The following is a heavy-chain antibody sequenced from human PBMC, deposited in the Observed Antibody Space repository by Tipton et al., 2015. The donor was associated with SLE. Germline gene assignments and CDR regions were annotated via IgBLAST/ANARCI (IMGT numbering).Heavy chain of an antibody. CDR2: IYYSGST. D-gene: IGHD5-18*01. CDR3: ARDKGDTYGLRLDY. V-gene: IGHV4-28*03. Sequence: TLSLTCAVSGYSISSGYYWGWIRQPPGKGLEWIGYIYYSGSTFYNPSLKSRVTMSVDTSRNLFSLKLSSVTAADTAVYYCARDKGDTYGLRLDYWGQGTLVTVSS. CDR1: GYSISSGYY. J-gene: IGHJ4*02.